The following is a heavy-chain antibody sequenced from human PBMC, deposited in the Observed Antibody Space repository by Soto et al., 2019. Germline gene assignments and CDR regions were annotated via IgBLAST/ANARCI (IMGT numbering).Heavy chain of an antibody. CDR1: GYTFTSYA. D-gene: IGHD3-22*01. J-gene: IGHJ1*01. V-gene: IGHV1-3*01. Sequence: ASVKVSCKASGYTFTSYAMHWVRQAPGQRLEWMGWINAGNGNTKYSQKFQGRVTITRDTSASTAYMELNSLRAEDTAVYYCARARSSGPEYFHHWGQGTLVTVSS. CDR3: ARARSSGPEYFHH. CDR2: INAGNGNT.